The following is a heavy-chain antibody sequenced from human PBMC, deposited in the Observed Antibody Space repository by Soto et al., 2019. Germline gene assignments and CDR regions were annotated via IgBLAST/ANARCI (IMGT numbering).Heavy chain of an antibody. V-gene: IGHV4-59*01. CDR2: LYYSGST. CDR1: GGSISDFY. D-gene: IGHD6-6*01. J-gene: IGHJ4*02. CDR3: ARVGGLAARTFDY. Sequence: SETLSLTCNVSGGSISDFYWRWIRQPPGKGLEWIGYLYYSGSTNYNPSLKSRVTISVDTSKNQFYLNLRSMSPADTAVYYCARVGGLAARTFDYWGPGTLVTVSS.